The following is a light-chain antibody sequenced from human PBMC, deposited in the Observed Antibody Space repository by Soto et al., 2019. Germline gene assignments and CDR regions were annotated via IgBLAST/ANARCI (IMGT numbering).Light chain of an antibody. V-gene: IGLV1-44*01. J-gene: IGLJ1*01. CDR2: TNN. CDR3: AAWDDSLGAYV. Sequence: QSALTQPPSASATPGQRVTISCSGSNCNIGTNTVNWYQQLPGTAPRLLIYTNNQRPSGVPQRFSGSKTGTSASLAIGGLQSEDGADYYCAAWDDSLGAYVFGTGTKVTVL. CDR1: NCNIGTNT.